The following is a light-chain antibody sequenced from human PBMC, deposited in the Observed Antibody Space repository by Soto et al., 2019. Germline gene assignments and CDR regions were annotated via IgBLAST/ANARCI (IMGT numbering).Light chain of an antibody. V-gene: IGLV2-14*01. CDR2: DVS. J-gene: IGLJ2*01. Sequence: QSVLTQPASVSGSPGQSITISCTGTNSDVGGYNYVSWYRQPSGKAPTLMIYDVSNRPSGVSSRFSGSKSGNTASLTISGLQAEDESTYYCSSYTNTKTLVFGGGTQLTVL. CDR1: NSDVGGYNY. CDR3: SSYTNTKTLV.